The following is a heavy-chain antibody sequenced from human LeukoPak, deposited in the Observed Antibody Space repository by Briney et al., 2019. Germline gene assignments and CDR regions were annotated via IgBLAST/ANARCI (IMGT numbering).Heavy chain of an antibody. V-gene: IGHV4-39*07. CDR1: GGSISSSSYY. D-gene: IGHD2-15*01. CDR3: VRAPYSLYYYYMDV. J-gene: IGHJ6*03. Sequence: PSETLSLTCTVSGGSISSSSYYWGWIRQPPGKGLEWIGSIYYSGSTYYNPSLKSRVTISVDTSKTRFSLRLSSVTAADTAVYFCVRAPYSLYYYYMDVWGKGTTVTVSS. CDR2: IYYSGST.